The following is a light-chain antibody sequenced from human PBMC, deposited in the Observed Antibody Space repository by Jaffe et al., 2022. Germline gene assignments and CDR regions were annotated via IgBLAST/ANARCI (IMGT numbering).Light chain of an antibody. V-gene: IGLV3-1*01. CDR3: QAWDSSTKGYVV. CDR2: QDS. CDR1: KLGDKY. J-gene: IGLJ2*01. Sequence: SYELTQPPSVSVSPGQTASITCSGDKLGDKYACWYQQKPGQSPVLVIYQDSKRPSGIPERFSGSNSGNTATLTISGTQAMDEADYYCQAWDSSTKGYVVFGGGTKLTVL.